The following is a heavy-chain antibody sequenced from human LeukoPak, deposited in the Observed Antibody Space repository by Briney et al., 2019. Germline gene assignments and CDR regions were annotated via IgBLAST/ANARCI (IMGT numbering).Heavy chain of an antibody. CDR2: IGGRGGST. CDR3: GKEGGA. D-gene: IGHD3-16*01. V-gene: IGHV3-23*01. J-gene: IGHJ5*02. Sequence: QPGGSLRLSCAASGFTVSDNYISWVRQAPGKGPEWVSAIGGRGGSTYYADSLGGRFTISRDNSKDMVYLQMNSLKVEDTATYYCGKEGGAWGQGTKVTVSS. CDR1: GFTVSDNY.